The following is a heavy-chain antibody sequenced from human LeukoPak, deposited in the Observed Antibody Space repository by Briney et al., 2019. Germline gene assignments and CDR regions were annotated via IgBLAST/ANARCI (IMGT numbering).Heavy chain of an antibody. J-gene: IGHJ3*02. CDR1: GYTFTAYY. Sequence: ASVNVSCKASGYTFTAYYIHWVRQAPGQGLEWMGWINPNSGGTNYALKFRGRVTMTRDTSISTASMELSRLISDDTAVYYCARPQDHGGNVENFNIWGQGTTVTLFS. D-gene: IGHD4-23*01. V-gene: IGHV1-2*02. CDR2: INPNSGGT. CDR3: ARPQDHGGNVENFNI.